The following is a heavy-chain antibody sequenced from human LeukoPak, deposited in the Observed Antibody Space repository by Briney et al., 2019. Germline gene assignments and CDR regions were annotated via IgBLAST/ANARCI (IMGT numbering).Heavy chain of an antibody. V-gene: IGHV4-61*01. Sequence: SETLSLTCTVSGGSVRSGNYFWSWIRQSPGKGLEWIGYIYFRGNTKYSPALESRATISKDPSKNQFSLRLTSLTAADTAVYYCARVDWWFDIMTGWPAITNNGMDVWGQGTTVIVSS. D-gene: IGHD3-9*01. CDR3: ARVDWWFDIMTGWPAITNNGMDV. CDR2: IYFRGNT. J-gene: IGHJ6*02. CDR1: GGSVRSGNYF.